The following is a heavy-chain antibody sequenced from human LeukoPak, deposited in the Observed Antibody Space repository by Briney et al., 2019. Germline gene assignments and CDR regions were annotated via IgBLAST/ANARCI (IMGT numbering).Heavy chain of an antibody. CDR1: GCTFTSYY. CDR3: ARAPGAGHNWFDP. CDR2: INPSGGST. V-gene: IGHV1-46*01. J-gene: IGHJ5*02. Sequence: GASVKVSCKASGCTFTSYYLHWVRQAPGQGLEWMGIINPSGGSTSYAQKFQGRVTMTRDTSTSTVYMELSSLRSEDTAVYYCARAPGAGHNWFDPWGQGTLVTVSS.